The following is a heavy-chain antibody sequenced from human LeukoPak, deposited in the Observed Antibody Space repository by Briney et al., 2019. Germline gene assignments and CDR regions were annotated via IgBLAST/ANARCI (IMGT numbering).Heavy chain of an antibody. CDR3: ARARPSMWIDY. D-gene: IGHD5-12*01. Sequence: GGSLRLSCAASGFAFSSYAMYWVRQAPGKGLEWVAVISYDGSDKFYADSVKGRFTISRDSSKNTLYLQMNSLRPEDTAVYYCARARPSMWIDYWGQGTLVTVSS. CDR1: GFAFSSYA. J-gene: IGHJ4*02. V-gene: IGHV3-30*04. CDR2: ISYDGSDK.